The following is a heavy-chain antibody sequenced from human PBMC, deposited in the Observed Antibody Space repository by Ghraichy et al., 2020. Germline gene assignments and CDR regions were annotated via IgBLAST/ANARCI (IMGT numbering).Heavy chain of an antibody. Sequence: LSLTCVASGFTFDDYTMHWVRQAPGKGLEWVSLISWDGGSTYYADSVKGRFTISRDNSKKSLYLQMNSLRTEDTALYYCAKDTTGSYLDYYYGMDVWGQGTTVTVSS. CDR2: ISWDGGST. J-gene: IGHJ6*02. CDR3: AKDTTGSYLDYYYGMDV. CDR1: GFTFDDYT. D-gene: IGHD3-9*01. V-gene: IGHV3-43*01.